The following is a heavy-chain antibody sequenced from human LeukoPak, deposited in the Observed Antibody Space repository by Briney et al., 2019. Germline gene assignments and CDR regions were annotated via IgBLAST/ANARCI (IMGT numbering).Heavy chain of an antibody. D-gene: IGHD3-22*01. CDR1: GFSLSNARMG. CDR2: IFSNDEK. Sequence: SGPTLVNPTETLTLTCTVSGFSLSNARMGVSWIRQPPGKALEWLAHIFSNDEKSYSTSLKSRLTISKDTSKSQVVLTMTNMDPVDTATYYCARSWGYHDSSGYRGGNWFDPWGQGTLVTVSS. V-gene: IGHV2-26*01. J-gene: IGHJ5*02. CDR3: ARSWGYHDSSGYRGGNWFDP.